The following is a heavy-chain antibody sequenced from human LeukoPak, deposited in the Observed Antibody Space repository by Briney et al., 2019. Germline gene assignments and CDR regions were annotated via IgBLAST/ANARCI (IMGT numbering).Heavy chain of an antibody. Sequence: GGSLRLSCAASGFTVSSNYMSWVRQAPGKGLEWVSVIYSGGSTYYADSVKGRFIISRDNSKNTLYLQMNSLRAEGTALYFCAREFDSGSYSDYWGQGTLVIVSS. CDR1: GFTVSSNY. CDR2: IYSGGST. V-gene: IGHV3-53*01. CDR3: AREFDSGSYSDY. D-gene: IGHD1-26*01. J-gene: IGHJ4*02.